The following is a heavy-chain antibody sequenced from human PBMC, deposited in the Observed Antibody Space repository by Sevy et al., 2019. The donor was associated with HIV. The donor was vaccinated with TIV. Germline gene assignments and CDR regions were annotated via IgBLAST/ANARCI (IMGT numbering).Heavy chain of an antibody. V-gene: IGHV3-23*01. Sequence: GGSRRPSCAASGFTFRNFAMNWVHQVQGEGLEWGSAIGANGGSTYYAKCVKGRFTSSRDNSKNTLYLQMNSLRAEETAVYYCAKDRVWDVGDVFEIWGQGTMVTVSS. CDR2: IGANGGST. J-gene: IGHJ3*02. CDR1: GFTFRNFA. CDR3: AKDRVWDVGDVFEI. D-gene: IGHD1-26*01.